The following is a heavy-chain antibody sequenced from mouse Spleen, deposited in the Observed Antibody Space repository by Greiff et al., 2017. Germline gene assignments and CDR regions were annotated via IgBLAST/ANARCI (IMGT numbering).Heavy chain of an antibody. V-gene: IGHV5-9-3*01. CDR2: ISSGGGNT. CDR1: GFTFSSYA. J-gene: IGHJ3*01. D-gene: IGHD2-4*01. Sequence: EVHLVESGGGLVKLGGSLKLSCAASGFTFSSYAMSWVRQTPEKRLEWVATISSGGGNTYYPDSVKGRFTISRDNAKNTLYLQMSSLKSEDTAMYYCARQYDYDEAWFAYWGQGTLVTVSA. CDR3: ARQYDYDEAWFAY.